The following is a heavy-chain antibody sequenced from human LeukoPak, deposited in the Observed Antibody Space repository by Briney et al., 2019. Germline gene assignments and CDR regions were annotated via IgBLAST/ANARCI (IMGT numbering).Heavy chain of an antibody. J-gene: IGHJ5*02. Sequence: GASVKVSCKASGYTFTGYYMHWVRRAPGQGLEWMGWINPNSGGTNYAQKFQGRVTMTRDTSISTAYMELSRLRSDDTAVYYCARSGTIFGVVIFWPTTLTQNWFDPWGQGTLVTVSS. D-gene: IGHD3-3*01. V-gene: IGHV1-2*02. CDR3: ARSGTIFGVVIFWPTTLTQNWFDP. CDR2: INPNSGGT. CDR1: GYTFTGYY.